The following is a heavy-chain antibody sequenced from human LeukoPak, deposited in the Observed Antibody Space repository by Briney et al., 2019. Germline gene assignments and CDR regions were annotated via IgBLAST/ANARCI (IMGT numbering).Heavy chain of an antibody. Sequence: SETLSLTCTVSGVSVSSGTYFWTWIRQPPGKGLERIGYISHSGSTNYNPSLKSRVTISLDASKNQFCLKLSSVTAADTAVYFCARSPSGYRFDYWGQRTLVTVSS. CDR3: ARSPSGYRFDY. CDR2: ISHSGST. J-gene: IGHJ5*01. V-gene: IGHV4-61*01. CDR1: GVSVSSGTYF. D-gene: IGHD3-22*01.